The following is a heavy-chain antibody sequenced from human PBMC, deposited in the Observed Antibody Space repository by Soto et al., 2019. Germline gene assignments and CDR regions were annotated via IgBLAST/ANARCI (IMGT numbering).Heavy chain of an antibody. V-gene: IGHV3-15*01. J-gene: IGHJ4*02. CDR3: TNVPYCSGGSCYSDY. CDR2: IKSKTDGGTT. D-gene: IGHD2-15*01. Sequence: WGSLRLSCAASGFTFVNAWISCVRHSPLKWLEWVGRIKSKTDGGTTDYAAPVKGRFTISRDDSKNTLYLQMNSLKTEDTAVYYCTNVPYCSGGSCYSDYWGQGTLVTVSS. CDR1: GFTFVNAW.